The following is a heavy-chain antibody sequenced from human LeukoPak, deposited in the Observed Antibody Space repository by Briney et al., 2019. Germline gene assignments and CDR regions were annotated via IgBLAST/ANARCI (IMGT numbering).Heavy chain of an antibody. CDR3: ARYGDPSFDY. V-gene: IGHV3-30-3*01. J-gene: IGHJ4*02. CDR1: GFTFSSYA. D-gene: IGHD4-17*01. Sequence: PGRSLRLSCAASGFTFSSYAMHWVRQAPGKGLEWVAVISYDGSNKYYADSVKGRFTISRDNSKNTLYLQMNSLRAEDTAVYYCARYGDPSFDYWGQGTLVTVSS. CDR2: ISYDGSNK.